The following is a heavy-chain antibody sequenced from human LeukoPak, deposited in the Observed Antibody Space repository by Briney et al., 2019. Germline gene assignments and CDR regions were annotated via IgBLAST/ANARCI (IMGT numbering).Heavy chain of an antibody. CDR3: ARGQYSAHDY. V-gene: IGHV6-1*01. CDR1: GDSVSRNSVA. J-gene: IGHJ4*02. CDR2: TYYRSKWYN. D-gene: IGHD4-11*01. Sequence: SQTLSLTCAISGDSVSRNSVAWNWIRQSPSRGLEWLGRTYYRSKWYNDYAVSVRSRISINPDTSKNQFSPQLNSVTPEDTAVYYCARGQYSAHDYWGQGTLVTVSS.